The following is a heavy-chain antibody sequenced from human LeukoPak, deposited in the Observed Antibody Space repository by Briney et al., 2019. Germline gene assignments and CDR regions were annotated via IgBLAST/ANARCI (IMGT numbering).Heavy chain of an antibody. CDR2: ISTDGSTT. CDR1: GFTFSNYW. CDR3: AKDILRWYPIVGY. D-gene: IGHD4-23*01. J-gene: IGHJ4*02. V-gene: IGHV3-74*01. Sequence: LPGGSLRLSCAASGFTFSNYWMHWVRQTPGKGLVWVTRISTDGSTTFYADSVKGRFTISRDNSKNTLYLQMNSLRAEDTAVYYCAKDILRWYPIVGYWGQGTLVTVSS.